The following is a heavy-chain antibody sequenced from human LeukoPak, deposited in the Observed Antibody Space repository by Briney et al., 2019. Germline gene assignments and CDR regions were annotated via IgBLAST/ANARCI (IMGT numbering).Heavy chain of an antibody. V-gene: IGHV4-34*01. Sequence: SETLSLTCAVYGGSFSGYYWSWIRQPPGKGLEWIWEINHSGSTNYNPSLKSRVTISVDTSKNQFSLKLSSVTAADTAVYYCARDLAGATTYYYYGMDVWGQGTTVTVSS. CDR3: ARDLAGATTYYYYGMDV. CDR1: GGSFSGYY. CDR2: INHSGST. D-gene: IGHD1-26*01. J-gene: IGHJ6*02.